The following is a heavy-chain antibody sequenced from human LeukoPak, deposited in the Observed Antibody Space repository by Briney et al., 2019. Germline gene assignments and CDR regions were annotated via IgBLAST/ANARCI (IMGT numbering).Heavy chain of an antibody. D-gene: IGHD2-2*01. CDR1: GYTFTSYG. J-gene: IGHJ5*02. CDR3: ARDKEGYCSSTSCSRGDNWFDP. CDR2: ISAYNGNT. V-gene: IGHV1-18*01. Sequence: GASVKVSCKASGYTFTSYGISWVRQAPGQGREWVGWISAYNGNTNYAQKLQGRVTMTTDTSTSTAYMELRSLRSDDTAVYYCARDKEGYCSSTSCSRGDNWFDPWGQGTLVTVSS.